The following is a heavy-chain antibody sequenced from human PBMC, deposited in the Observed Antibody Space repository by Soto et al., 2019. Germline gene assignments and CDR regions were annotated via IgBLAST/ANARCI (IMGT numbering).Heavy chain of an antibody. D-gene: IGHD3-10*01. Sequence: ASVKVSCKASGYTFTSYSMHWVRQAPGQRLEWMGWINAGNGNTKYSQKFQGRVTITRDTSASTAYMELSSLRSGDTAVFYCARGITMVENLALGYWGQGTLVTVSS. CDR2: INAGNGNT. CDR3: ARGITMVENLALGY. CDR1: GYTFTSYS. J-gene: IGHJ4*02. V-gene: IGHV1-3*01.